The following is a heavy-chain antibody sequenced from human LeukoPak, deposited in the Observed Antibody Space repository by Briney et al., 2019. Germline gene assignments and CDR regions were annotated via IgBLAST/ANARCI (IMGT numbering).Heavy chain of an antibody. D-gene: IGHD6-13*01. V-gene: IGHV1-2*06. CDR1: GYTFTGYY. J-gene: IGHJ6*03. Sequence: ASVKVSCKASGYTFTGYYMHWVRQAPRQGLEWMGRVNPNSGGTNFAQKFQGRVTMTRDTSISTACMELSRLRSDDTAVYYCARAYSSSPKAAGYYMDVWGKGTTVTVSS. CDR3: ARAYSSSPKAAGYYMDV. CDR2: VNPNSGGT.